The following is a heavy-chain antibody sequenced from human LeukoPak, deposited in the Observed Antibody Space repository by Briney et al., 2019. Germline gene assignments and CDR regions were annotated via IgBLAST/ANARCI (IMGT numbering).Heavy chain of an antibody. Sequence: PSETLSLTCTVSGGSISSSSYYWGWIRQPPVKGLEWIGSIYYSGSTYYNPSLKSRVTISVDTSKNQFSLKLSSVTAADTAVYYCAGSHGSGSYYQYYFDYWGQGTLVTVSS. D-gene: IGHD3-10*01. V-gene: IGHV4-39*07. CDR3: AGSHGSGSYYQYYFDY. CDR2: IYYSGST. J-gene: IGHJ4*02. CDR1: GGSISSSSYY.